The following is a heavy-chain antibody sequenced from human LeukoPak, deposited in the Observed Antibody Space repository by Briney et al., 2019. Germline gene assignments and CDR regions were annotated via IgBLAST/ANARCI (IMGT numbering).Heavy chain of an antibody. Sequence: SETLSLTCTVSGGSISSYYWSWIRQPAGKGLEWIGRVYTSGSTNYNPSLKSQVTMSVDTSKNQFSLKLSSVTAADTAVYYCARGDFSGSGTYYNRDYYGMDVWGQGTTVTVSS. D-gene: IGHD3-10*01. CDR1: GGSISSYY. V-gene: IGHV4-4*07. CDR3: ARGDFSGSGTYYNRDYYGMDV. J-gene: IGHJ6*02. CDR2: VYTSGST.